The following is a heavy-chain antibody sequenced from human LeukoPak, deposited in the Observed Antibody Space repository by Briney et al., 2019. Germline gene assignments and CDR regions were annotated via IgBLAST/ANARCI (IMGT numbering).Heavy chain of an antibody. CDR3: TTGWITMIVVVINDY. CDR2: IKSKTDGGTT. CDR1: GFTFSNAW. V-gene: IGHV3-15*01. Sequence: GGSLRLSCAASGFTFSNAWMSWVRQAPGKGLEWVGRIKSKTDGGTTDYAAPVKGRFTISRDDSKSTLYLQMNSLKTEDTAVYYCTTGWITMIVVVINDYWGQGTLVTVSS. J-gene: IGHJ4*02. D-gene: IGHD3-22*01.